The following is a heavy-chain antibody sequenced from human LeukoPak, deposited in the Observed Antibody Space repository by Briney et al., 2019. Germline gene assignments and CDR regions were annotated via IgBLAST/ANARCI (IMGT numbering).Heavy chain of an antibody. CDR2: ISYSGNT. D-gene: IGHD3-22*01. J-gene: IGHJ2*01. CDR3: ARENYFARSGHTLRYFDL. V-gene: IGHV4-31*02. Sequence: HPSETLSLTCTVSGGSISSGGYYWSWIRQHPGKGLEGIGYISYSGNTYYNPSLKSRLAISVDTSKNQFSLKLSSVTAADTAVYSCARENYFARSGHTLRYFDLWGRGPLVTVSS. CDR1: GGSISSGGYY.